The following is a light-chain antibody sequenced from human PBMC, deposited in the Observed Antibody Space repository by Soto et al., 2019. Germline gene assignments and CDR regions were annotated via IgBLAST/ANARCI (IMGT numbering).Light chain of an antibody. V-gene: IGKV3-15*01. CDR3: QQYNNWPPTWA. Sequence: ERVMTQSPASLSVSPGERATLCCRASQSGSSNLAWYQLEPGEAPRLLIYGGSTRATGIPARFRGSGSGTEFKLTLSSLQSEDFAVYYCQQYNNWPPTWAFGQGTKVDIK. CDR2: GGS. J-gene: IGKJ1*01. CDR1: QSGSSN.